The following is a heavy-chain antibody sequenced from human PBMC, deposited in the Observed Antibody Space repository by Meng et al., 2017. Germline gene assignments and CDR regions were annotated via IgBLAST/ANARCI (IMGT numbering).Heavy chain of an antibody. J-gene: IGHJ5*02. CDR3: ARGGYSSGVRVRHWFDP. CDR2: INPNSGGT. V-gene: IGHV1-2*02. CDR1: GYTCTGNY. D-gene: IGHD6-25*01. Sequence: QVQRVQYGAEVKRLGPSVKVSVKASGYTCTGNYMNWVRQAPGQGLEWMGWINPNSGGTNYAQKFQGRVTMTREKSISTAYMELSRLRSDDTAVYYCARGGYSSGVRVRHWFDPWGQGTLVTVSS.